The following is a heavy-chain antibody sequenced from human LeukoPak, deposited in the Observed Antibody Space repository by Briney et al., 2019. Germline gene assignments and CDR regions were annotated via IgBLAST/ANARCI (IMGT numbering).Heavy chain of an antibody. Sequence: GGSLRLACAASTLTFSDYYMSLTRQAPGKGLEWLSYISNSGSVTQYADSIRGRFTISRDNAKNSLYLQMNSLKDDDTAVYYCVRDPQHTWFDPWGQGTQVTVSS. CDR2: ISNSGSVT. J-gene: IGHJ5*02. V-gene: IGHV3-11*06. CDR1: TLTFSDYY. CDR3: VRDPQHTWFDP.